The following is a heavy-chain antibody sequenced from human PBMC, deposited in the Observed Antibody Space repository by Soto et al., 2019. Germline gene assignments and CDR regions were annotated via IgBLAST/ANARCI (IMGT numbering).Heavy chain of an antibody. CDR1: GCSISSYY. Sequence: PSETLSLTCTVSGCSISSYYWSWIRQPPGKGLEWIGYIYYSGSTNYNPSKKSRVTISVDTSKNQFSLKLSFVTAADTAVYYCATSIAGDFDYWGQGTLVTVS. V-gene: IGHV4-59*08. CDR2: IYYSGST. CDR3: ATSIAGDFDY. D-gene: IGHD6-6*01. J-gene: IGHJ4*02.